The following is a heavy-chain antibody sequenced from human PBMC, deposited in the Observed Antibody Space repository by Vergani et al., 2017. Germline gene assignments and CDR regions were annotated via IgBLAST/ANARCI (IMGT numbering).Heavy chain of an antibody. CDR2: ISYDGSNK. CDR3: ASNGGNSGGFYCYGIDV. V-gene: IGHV3-30*03. CDR1: GFTFSSYG. J-gene: IGHJ6*02. Sequence: VQLVESGGGLVQPGRSLRLSCAASGFTFSSYGMHWVRQAPGKGLEWVAVISYDGSNKYYADSVKGRFTISRDNSKNTLYLQMNSLRAEDTAVYYCASNGGNSGGFYCYGIDVWGQGTTVTVSS. D-gene: IGHD4-23*01.